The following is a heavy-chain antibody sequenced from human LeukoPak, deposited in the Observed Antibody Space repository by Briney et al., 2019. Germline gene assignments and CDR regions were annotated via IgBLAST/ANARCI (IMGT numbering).Heavy chain of an antibody. J-gene: IGHJ5*02. CDR3: ARGRGVVVPAAIWFDP. V-gene: IGHV4-59*01. D-gene: IGHD2-2*01. CDR1: GGSISSYY. CDR2: IYYSGST. Sequence: SETLSLTCAVSGGSISSYYWSWIRQPPGKGLEWIGYIYYSGSTNYNPSLKSRVTISVDTSKNQFSLKLSSVTAADTAVYYCARGRGVVVPAAIWFDPWGQGTLGTVSS.